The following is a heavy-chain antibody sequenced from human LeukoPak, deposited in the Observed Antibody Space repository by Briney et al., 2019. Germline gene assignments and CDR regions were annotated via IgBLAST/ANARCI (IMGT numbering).Heavy chain of an antibody. Sequence: GGSLRLSCAASGFTFSSYAMHWVRQAPGKGLEWVAVISYDGSNKYYADSVKGRFTISRDNSKNTLYLQMNSLRAEDTAVYYCARLVGYCSSTSCYPYSGYDEKGENDYWGQGTLVTVSS. J-gene: IGHJ4*02. CDR3: ARLVGYCSSTSCYPYSGYDEKGENDY. V-gene: IGHV3-30-3*01. D-gene: IGHD2-2*01. CDR2: ISYDGSNK. CDR1: GFTFSSYA.